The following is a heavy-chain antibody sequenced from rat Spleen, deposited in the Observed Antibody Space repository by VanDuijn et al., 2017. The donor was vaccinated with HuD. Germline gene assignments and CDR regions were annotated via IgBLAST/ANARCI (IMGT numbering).Heavy chain of an antibody. D-gene: IGHD4-3*01. CDR2: IWGDGST. V-gene: IGHV2-1*01. Sequence: QVQVKESGPGLVQPSQTLSLTCTVSGFSLTSNGVSWVRQTPGKGLAWMGGIWGDGSTGYSSALKSRLSISRDTSKSQILLKMNSVQTEDTAMYFCARGSLAYWGQGTLVTVSS. CDR3: ARGSLAY. J-gene: IGHJ3*01. CDR1: GFSLTSNG.